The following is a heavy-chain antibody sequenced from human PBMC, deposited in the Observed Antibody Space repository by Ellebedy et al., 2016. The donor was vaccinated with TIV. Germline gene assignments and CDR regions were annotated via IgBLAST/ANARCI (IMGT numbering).Heavy chain of an antibody. J-gene: IGHJ5*02. D-gene: IGHD6-13*01. V-gene: IGHV4-30-4*01. Sequence: SETLSLTXTVSGGSISSGDYYWSWIRQPPGKGLEWIGYIYYSGSTYYNPSLKSRVTISVDTSKNQFSLKLSSVTAADTAVYYCASRPYSSSKVVWFDPWGQGTLVTVSS. CDR2: IYYSGST. CDR1: GGSISSGDYY. CDR3: ASRPYSSSKVVWFDP.